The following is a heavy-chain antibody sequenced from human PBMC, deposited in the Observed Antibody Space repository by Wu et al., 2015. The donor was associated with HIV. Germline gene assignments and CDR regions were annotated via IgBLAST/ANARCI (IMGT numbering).Heavy chain of an antibody. J-gene: IGHJ3*02. CDR1: RDTFKRFA. CDR3: ARDELFRVDDSFDM. V-gene: IGHV1-69*11. D-gene: IGHD2-21*02. CDR2: ITPVLGST. Sequence: QVQLVQSGAEIKKPGSSVKVSCKASRDTFKRFAITWVRQAPGQGLECMGKITPVLGSTVYTQKFRDRVTITADESTSTSYMELSSLTSEDTAVYYCARDELFRVDDSFDMWGQGTMVIVSS.